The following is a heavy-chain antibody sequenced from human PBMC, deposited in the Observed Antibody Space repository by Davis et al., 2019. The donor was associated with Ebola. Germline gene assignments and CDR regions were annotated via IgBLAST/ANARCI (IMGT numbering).Heavy chain of an antibody. D-gene: IGHD3-3*01. CDR1: GYTFNTYP. V-gene: IGHV1-3*01. J-gene: IGHJ4*02. CDR3: ARGLMIFGVTTPSFYFDS. CDR2: INVGNGNT. Sequence: ASVKVSCKASGYTFNTYPMNWVRQAPGQGLEWMGWINVGNGNTKYSQSLQARVTISSDTTANTAYMEMSRLRSEDTAKYFCARGLMIFGVTTPSFYFDSWGQGTQLTVSS.